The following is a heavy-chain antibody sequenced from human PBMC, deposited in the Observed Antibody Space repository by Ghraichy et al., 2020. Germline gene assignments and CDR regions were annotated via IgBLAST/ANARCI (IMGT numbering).Heavy chain of an antibody. CDR2: INHSGST. CDR3: ARPRGKLFDYGMDV. V-gene: IGHV4-34*01. CDR1: GGSFSGYY. J-gene: IGHJ6*02. Sequence: SETLSPTCAVYGGSFSGYYWSWIRQPPGKGLEWIGEINHSGSTNYNPSLKSRVTISVDTSKNQFSLKLSSVTAADTAVYYCARPRGKLFDYGMDVWGQGTTVTVAS. D-gene: IGHD4-23*01.